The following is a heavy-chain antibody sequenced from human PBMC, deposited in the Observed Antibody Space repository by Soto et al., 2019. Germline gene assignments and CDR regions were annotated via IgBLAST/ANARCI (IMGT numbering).Heavy chain of an antibody. D-gene: IGHD3-3*01. V-gene: IGHV1-69*01. CDR1: GGTFSSYA. CDR2: IIPIFGTA. Sequence: QVQPVQSGAEVKKPGSSVKVSCKASGGTFSSYAISWVRQAPGQGLEWMGGIIPIFGTANYAQKFQGRVTITADESTSTAYMELSSLRSEDTAVYYCARGSEYYDFWSGYYSIYYYYYGMDVWGQGTTVTVSS. CDR3: ARGSEYYDFWSGYYSIYYYYYGMDV. J-gene: IGHJ6*02.